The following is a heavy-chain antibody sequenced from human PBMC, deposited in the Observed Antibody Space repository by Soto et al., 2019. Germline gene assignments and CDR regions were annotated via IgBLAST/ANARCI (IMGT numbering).Heavy chain of an antibody. CDR1: GFTFSNYA. J-gene: IGHJ5*02. V-gene: IGHV3-23*01. Sequence: QRGGSLRLSCAASGFTFSNYAMTWVRQGPGKGLEWVSAISGSGGSAYYADSVKGRFTISRDNSKNTLYLQMNSLRADDAGVYYCAKDPYSGVLVPVAIGFDPWGPGTLVTVSS. CDR3: AKDPYSGVLVPVAIGFDP. CDR2: ISGSGGSA. D-gene: IGHD2-2*01.